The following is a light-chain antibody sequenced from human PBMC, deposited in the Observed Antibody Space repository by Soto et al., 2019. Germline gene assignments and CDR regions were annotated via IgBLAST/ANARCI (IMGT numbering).Light chain of an antibody. J-gene: IGKJ1*01. CDR2: KAS. Sequence: IPMTQSPSSLSGTAPHRVTIXRRASQTISSWLAWYQQKPGKAPKLLIYKASTLKSGVPSRFSGSGSGTEFTLTISSLQPDDFATYYCQHYTSYSEAFGQGTKVDI. CDR1: QTISSW. V-gene: IGKV1-5*03. CDR3: QHYTSYSEA.